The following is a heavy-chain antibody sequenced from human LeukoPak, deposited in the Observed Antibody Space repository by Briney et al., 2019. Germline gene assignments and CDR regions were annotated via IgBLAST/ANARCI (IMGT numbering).Heavy chain of an antibody. V-gene: IGHV3-74*01. CDR1: GFTFSSYW. Sequence: PGGSLRLSCAASGFTFSSYWMHWVRQAPGKGLVWVSRINSDGSSTSYADSVKGRFTISRDNAKNTLYLQMNSLRAEDTAAYYCATGGDSSGYGYYWGQGTLVTVSS. J-gene: IGHJ4*02. CDR2: INSDGSST. CDR3: ATGGDSSGYGYY. D-gene: IGHD3-22*01.